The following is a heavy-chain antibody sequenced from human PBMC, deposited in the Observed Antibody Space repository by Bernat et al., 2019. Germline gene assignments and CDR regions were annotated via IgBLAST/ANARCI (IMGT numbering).Heavy chain of an antibody. D-gene: IGHD3-22*01. CDR1: GGTFSSYA. CDR2: SIPIFGTA. Sequence: QVQLVQSGAEVKKPGSSVKVSCKASGGTFSSYAISWVRQAPGQGLEWMGGSIPIFGTANYAQKCQGRVTIAADESTSTAYMELSSLRSEDTAVYYCARGGYYYDSSGYCHRDAFDIWGQGTMVTVSS. CDR3: ARGGYYYDSSGYCHRDAFDI. J-gene: IGHJ3*02. V-gene: IGHV1-69*12.